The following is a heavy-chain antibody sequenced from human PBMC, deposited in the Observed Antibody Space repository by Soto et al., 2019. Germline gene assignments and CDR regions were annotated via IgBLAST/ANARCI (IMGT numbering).Heavy chain of an antibody. D-gene: IGHD2-15*01. CDR2: IIPIFGTA. J-gene: IGHJ6*02. Sequence: GASVKVSCKASGGSFSIYAISWVRKAPGQGLEWMGGIIPIFGTANYAQKFQGRVTITADESTSTAYMELSSLRSEDTAVYYCARGAVVVVAATPGYYYYGMDVWGQGTTVTVSS. CDR3: ARGAVVVVAATPGYYYYGMDV. CDR1: GGSFSIYA. V-gene: IGHV1-69*13.